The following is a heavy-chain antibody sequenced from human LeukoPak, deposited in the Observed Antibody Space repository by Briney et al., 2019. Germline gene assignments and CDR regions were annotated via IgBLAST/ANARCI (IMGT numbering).Heavy chain of an antibody. Sequence: GRSLRLSCAASGFTFSSYGMHWVRQAPGKGLEWVAVISYDGSNKYYAVSVKGRFTISRDNSKNTLYLQMNSLRAEDTAVYYCAKGFRPFDYWGQGTLVTVSS. CDR3: AKGFRPFDY. CDR1: GFTFSSYG. D-gene: IGHD3-10*01. CDR2: ISYDGSNK. V-gene: IGHV3-30*18. J-gene: IGHJ4*02.